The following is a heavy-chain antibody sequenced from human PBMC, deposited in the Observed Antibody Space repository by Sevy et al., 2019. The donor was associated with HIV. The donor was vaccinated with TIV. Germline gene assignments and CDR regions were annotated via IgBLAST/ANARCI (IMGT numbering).Heavy chain of an antibody. CDR2: IYYSGST. V-gene: IGHV4-59*12. CDR3: AGYGIGAAGPATFDY. CDR1: GGSISSYY. Sequence: SETLSLTCTVSGGSISSYYWSWIRQPPGKGLEWIGYIYYSGSTNYNPSLKSRVTISVDTSKNQSSLKLSSVTAADTAVYYCAGYGIGAAGPATFDYWGQGTLVTVSS. D-gene: IGHD6-25*01. J-gene: IGHJ4*02.